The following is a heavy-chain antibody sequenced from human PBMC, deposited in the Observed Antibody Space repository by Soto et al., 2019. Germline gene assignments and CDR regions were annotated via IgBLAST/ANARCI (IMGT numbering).Heavy chain of an antibody. J-gene: IGHJ3*02. Sequence: SETLSLTCAVSGYSISSGYYWAWIRQPPGQGLEWFGSISHSGSTYYNPSLKSRVTISVDTSKNRFSLKLISVTATDTAVYYCARGENDAFDIWGQGTMVTVSS. CDR1: GYSISSGYY. CDR2: ISHSGST. D-gene: IGHD1-26*01. CDR3: ARGENDAFDI. V-gene: IGHV4-38-2*01.